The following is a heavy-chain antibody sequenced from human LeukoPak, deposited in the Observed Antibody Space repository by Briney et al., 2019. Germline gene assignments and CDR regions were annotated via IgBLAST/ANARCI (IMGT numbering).Heavy chain of an antibody. V-gene: IGHV1-2*02. J-gene: IGHJ4*02. D-gene: IGHD5-12*01. CDR3: ARVYIVATTSLDF. CDR2: INPNSGVT. Sequence: ASVKVSCKASGYTFTGYYIHWVRQAPGQGLEWMGWINPNSGVTNYAQQFQGRVTMTWDTSINTAYMELPSLRSDDTALYYCARVYIVATTSLDFWGQGSLVTVSS. CDR1: GYTFTGYY.